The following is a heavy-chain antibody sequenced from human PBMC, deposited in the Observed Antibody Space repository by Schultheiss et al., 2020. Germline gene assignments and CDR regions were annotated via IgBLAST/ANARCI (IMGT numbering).Heavy chain of an antibody. CDR1: GYTFTGYY. CDR2: INPNSGGT. Sequence: ASVKVSCKASGYTFTGYYMHLVRQAPGQGLEWMGWINPNSGGTNYAQKFQGWVTMTRDTSISTAYMELSRLRSDDTAVYYCARPFYCSSTNCPDNWFDRWGQGTLVTVSS. CDR3: ARPFYCSSTNCPDNWFDR. V-gene: IGHV1-2*04. D-gene: IGHD2-2*01. J-gene: IGHJ5*02.